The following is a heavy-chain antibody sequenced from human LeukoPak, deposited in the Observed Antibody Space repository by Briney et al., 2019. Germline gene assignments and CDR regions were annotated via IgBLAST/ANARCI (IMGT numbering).Heavy chain of an antibody. Sequence: SETLSLTCAVYGGSFSGYYWSWIRQPPGKGLEWIGEINHSGSTNYNPSLKSRVTISVDTSKSQFSLKLSSVTAADTAVYYCARTPWRMATIMFDYWGQGTLVTVSS. CDR3: ARTPWRMATIMFDY. J-gene: IGHJ4*02. D-gene: IGHD5-24*01. CDR1: GGSFSGYY. V-gene: IGHV4-34*01. CDR2: INHSGST.